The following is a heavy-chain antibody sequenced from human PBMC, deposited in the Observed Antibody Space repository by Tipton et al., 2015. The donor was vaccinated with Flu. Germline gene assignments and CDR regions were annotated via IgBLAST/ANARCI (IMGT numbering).Heavy chain of an antibody. D-gene: IGHD1-26*01. J-gene: IGHJ5*02. CDR3: TKDVGATVSYNWFDP. Sequence: SVKGRFTISRDNAKNSLYLQMNGLRAEDTAVYYCTKDVGATVSYNWFDPWGQGTLVTVSS. V-gene: IGHV3-21*01.